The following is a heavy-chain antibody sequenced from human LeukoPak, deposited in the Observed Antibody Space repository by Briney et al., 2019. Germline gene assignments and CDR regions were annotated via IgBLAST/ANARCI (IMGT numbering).Heavy chain of an antibody. Sequence: GGSLRLSCTASGFSFSTSCMHWVRQAPGRGLEWAAFIQFDENDKFYADSLKGRFTISRDNSKNTVYLQMNSLRPEDTAVYYCAKERPLMPFDIWGQGTIVTVSS. CDR1: GFSFSTSC. V-gene: IGHV3-30*02. CDR3: AKERPLMPFDI. J-gene: IGHJ3*02. D-gene: IGHD2-2*01. CDR2: IQFDENDK.